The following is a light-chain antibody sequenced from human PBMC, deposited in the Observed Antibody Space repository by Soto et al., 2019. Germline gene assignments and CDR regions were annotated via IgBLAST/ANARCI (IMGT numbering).Light chain of an antibody. Sequence: DIQMTQSPSSLSASVGDRVTITCRASQSISSYLNWYQQKPGKAPKLLIYAASSLQSGVPSRFSGSGSGTDFTLNISSLQPEDFATYYCQQRYSTLWTFGQGTTVEIK. CDR2: AAS. J-gene: IGKJ1*01. CDR1: QSISSY. CDR3: QQRYSTLWT. V-gene: IGKV1-39*01.